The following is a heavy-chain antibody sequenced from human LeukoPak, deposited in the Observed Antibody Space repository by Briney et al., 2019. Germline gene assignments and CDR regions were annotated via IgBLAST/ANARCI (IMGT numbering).Heavy chain of an antibody. CDR3: ARELGSSWVDPNDY. Sequence: ASVKVSCKASGFTFTNYDINWVRQAPGQGLEWMGWINTNTGNPTYAQGFTGRFVFSLDTSVSTAYLQISSLKAEDTAVYYCARELGSSWVDPNDYWGQGTLVTVSS. V-gene: IGHV7-4-1*02. CDR2: INTNTGNP. J-gene: IGHJ4*02. CDR1: GFTFTNYD. D-gene: IGHD6-13*01.